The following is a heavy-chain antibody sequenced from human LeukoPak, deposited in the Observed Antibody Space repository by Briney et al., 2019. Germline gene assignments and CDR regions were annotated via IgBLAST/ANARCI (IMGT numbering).Heavy chain of an antibody. Sequence: SVKVSCKASGGTFSSYAISWVRQAPGQGLEWMGGIFPIFGTANYAQKFQGRVTITTDESTSTAYMELSSLRSEDTAVYYCARTPVPATAPIDPWGQGTLVTVSS. J-gene: IGHJ5*02. V-gene: IGHV1-69*05. CDR3: ARTPVPATAPIDP. D-gene: IGHD2-2*01. CDR2: IFPIFGTA. CDR1: GGTFSSYA.